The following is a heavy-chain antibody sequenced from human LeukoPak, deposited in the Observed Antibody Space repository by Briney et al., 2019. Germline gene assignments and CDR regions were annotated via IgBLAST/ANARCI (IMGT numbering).Heavy chain of an antibody. D-gene: IGHD6-19*01. CDR1: GFIFSNYW. CDR3: ATAGKYRFDN. CDR2: MNTDGSTI. V-gene: IGHV3-74*01. J-gene: IGHJ5*02. Sequence: PGGPLRLSCAASGFIFSNYWMHWARQAPGEELVWVSRMNTDGSTINYADYVKGRFTISRDNAKNTLYLQMNSLTTEDTAVYYCATAGKYRFDNWGQGILVTVSS.